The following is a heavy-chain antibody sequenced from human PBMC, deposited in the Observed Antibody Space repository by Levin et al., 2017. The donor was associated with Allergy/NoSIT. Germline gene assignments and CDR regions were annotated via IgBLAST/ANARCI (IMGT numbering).Heavy chain of an antibody. J-gene: IGHJ1*01. D-gene: IGHD6-19*01. CDR2: IYTSGST. CDR1: GGSISSGSYY. Sequence: SETLSLTCTVSGGSISSGSYYWSWIRQPAGKGLEWIGRIYTSGSTNYNPSLKSRVTISVDTSKNQFSLKLSSVTAADTAVYYCARDTSGWYDEYFQHWGQGTLVTVSS. CDR3: ARDTSGWYDEYFQH. V-gene: IGHV4-61*02.